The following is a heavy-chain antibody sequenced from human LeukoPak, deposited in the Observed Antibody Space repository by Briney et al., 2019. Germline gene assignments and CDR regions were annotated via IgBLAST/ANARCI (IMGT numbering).Heavy chain of an antibody. D-gene: IGHD2-2*01. CDR2: IISSGYTI. Sequence: GGSLRLSCEASGFSFSHYEMNWVRQAPGKGLEWVSYIISSGYTIYYADSLKGRITISRDNAKNSLYLQMNNLSAEDTAVYYCAREACSSTSCYDPSVSDYWGQGTLVTVSS. V-gene: IGHV3-48*03. CDR1: GFSFSHYE. CDR3: AREACSSTSCYDPSVSDY. J-gene: IGHJ4*02.